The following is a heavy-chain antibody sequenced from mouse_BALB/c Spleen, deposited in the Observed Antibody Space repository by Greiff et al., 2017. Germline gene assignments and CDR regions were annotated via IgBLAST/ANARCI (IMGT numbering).Heavy chain of an antibody. D-gene: IGHD1-2*01. CDR1: GFTFSSFG. V-gene: IGHV5-17*02. J-gene: IGHJ2*01. CDR3: ARSPFHYYGYVDY. Sequence: EVNVVESGGGLVQPGGSRKLSCAASGFTFSSFGMHWVRQAPEKGLEWVAYISSGSSTIYYADTVKGRFTISRDNPKNTLFLQMTSLRSEDTAMYYCARSPFHYYGYVDYWGQGTTLTVSS. CDR2: ISSGSSTI.